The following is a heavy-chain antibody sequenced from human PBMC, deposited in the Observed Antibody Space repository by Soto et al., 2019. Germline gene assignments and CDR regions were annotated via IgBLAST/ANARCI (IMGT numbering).Heavy chain of an antibody. J-gene: IGHJ4*02. CDR2: VHRSGST. V-gene: IGHV4-4*02. Sequence: QVQLQESGPGLVKPSGTLSLTCAVSGGSINSDKWWNWVRQPPGKGLEWIGEVHRSGSTNSNPSLKSRVTXXVXKSXNHFSLKLSSVTAADTAVYYCARRDYYDSTGYYGDWGQGTPVTVSS. D-gene: IGHD3-22*01. CDR1: GGSINSDKW. CDR3: ARRDYYDSTGYYGD.